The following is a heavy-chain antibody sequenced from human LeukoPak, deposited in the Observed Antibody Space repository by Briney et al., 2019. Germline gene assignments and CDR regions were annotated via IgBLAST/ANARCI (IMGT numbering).Heavy chain of an antibody. Sequence: GGSLRLSCAASGFTFDDYAMHWVRQAPGKGLEWVSGISWNSGSIGYADSVKGRFTISRDNAKNSLYLQMNSLRAEDTALYYCAKQGGYYYGSGTLGMGYFDYWGQGTLVTVSS. CDR2: ISWNSGSI. CDR1: GFTFDDYA. CDR3: AKQGGYYYGSGTLGMGYFDY. D-gene: IGHD3-10*01. V-gene: IGHV3-9*01. J-gene: IGHJ4*02.